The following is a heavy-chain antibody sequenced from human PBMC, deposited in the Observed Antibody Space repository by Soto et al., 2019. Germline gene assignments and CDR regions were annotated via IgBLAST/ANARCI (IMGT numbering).Heavy chain of an antibody. J-gene: IGHJ4*02. CDR2: VNIDGAT. V-gene: IGHV3-23*01. Sequence: EVQLLESGGGLVQPGGSLRLSCAASGFTFSSYAMSWVRQARGEGLEWVSRVNIDGATHYADSVKGRFTISRDNSENTVILQMNSLRAEDTAVYFCAKNYYFDNWGQGALVTVSS. CDR1: GFTFSSYA. CDR3: AKNYYFDN.